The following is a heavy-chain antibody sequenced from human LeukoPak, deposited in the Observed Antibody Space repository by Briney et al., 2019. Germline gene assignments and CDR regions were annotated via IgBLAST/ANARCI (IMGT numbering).Heavy chain of an antibody. Sequence: GASVTVSCKASGYTFLSHGFSWVRQAPAHGLEWMGWTSANNRNTNYAQRLQGRDTMTTDTSTNTAYMELRTLRSDDTAVYYCARSQAVVSSALYYYYMDVWGKGTTIIVSS. CDR1: GYTFLSHG. CDR2: TSANNRNT. J-gene: IGHJ6*03. CDR3: ARSQAVVSSALYYYYMDV. V-gene: IGHV1-18*01. D-gene: IGHD2-2*01.